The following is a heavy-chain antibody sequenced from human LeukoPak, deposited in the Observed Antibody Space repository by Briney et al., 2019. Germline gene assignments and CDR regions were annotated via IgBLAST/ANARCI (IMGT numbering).Heavy chain of an antibody. Sequence: SVKVSCKASGGTFSSYAISWVRQAPGQGLEWMGGIIPIFGTANYAQKFQGRVTITADESTSTAYMELSSLRSEDTAVYYCARTQGYSSGWYYYFDYWGQGTLVTVSS. CDR2: IIPIFGTA. J-gene: IGHJ4*02. D-gene: IGHD6-19*01. CDR1: GGTFSSYA. V-gene: IGHV1-69*13. CDR3: ARTQGYSSGWYYYFDY.